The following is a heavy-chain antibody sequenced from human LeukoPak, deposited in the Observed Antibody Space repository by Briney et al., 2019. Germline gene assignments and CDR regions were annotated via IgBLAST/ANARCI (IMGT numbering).Heavy chain of an antibody. J-gene: IGHJ4*02. CDR3: ARGEGVYVY. CDR1: GFSFSTYT. D-gene: IGHD5/OR15-5a*01. Sequence: PGGSLRLSCAASGFSFSTYTRNWVRQAPGQGLEWVSVIYFGGTTYYADSVKGRFTISRDNSKNTVYLQMNSLRVEDTAVYYCARGEGVYVYWGQGTLVTVSS. CDR2: IYFGGTT. V-gene: IGHV3-53*01.